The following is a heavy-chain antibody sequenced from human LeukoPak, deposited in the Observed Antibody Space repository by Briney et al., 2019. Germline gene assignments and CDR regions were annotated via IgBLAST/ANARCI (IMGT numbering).Heavy chain of an antibody. V-gene: IGHV4-31*03. CDR1: GGSISSGGYY. CDR3: ARELKHDYGDQGGWFDP. CDR2: IYYSGST. D-gene: IGHD4-17*01. Sequence: SETLSLTCTVSGGSISSGGYYWSWIRQHPEKGLEWIGYIYYSGSTYYNPSLKSRVTISVDTSKNQFSLKLSSVTAADTAVYYCARELKHDYGDQGGWFDPWGQGTLVTVSS. J-gene: IGHJ5*02.